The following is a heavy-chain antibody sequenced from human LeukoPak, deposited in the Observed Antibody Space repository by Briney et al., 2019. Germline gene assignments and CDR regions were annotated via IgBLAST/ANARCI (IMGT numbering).Heavy chain of an antibody. V-gene: IGHV4-39*01. Sequence: SETLSLACTVSGGSISSSSYYWGWIRQPPGKGLEWIGSIYYSGSTYYNPSLKSRVTISVDTSKNQFSLKLSSVTAADMAVYYCARQKQWQSFDYWGQGTLVTVSS. CDR1: GGSISSSSYY. CDR2: IYYSGST. D-gene: IGHD6-19*01. J-gene: IGHJ4*02. CDR3: ARQKQWQSFDY.